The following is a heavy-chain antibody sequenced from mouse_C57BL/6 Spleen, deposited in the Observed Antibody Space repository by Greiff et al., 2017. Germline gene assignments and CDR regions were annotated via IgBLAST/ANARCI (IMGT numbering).Heavy chain of an antibody. J-gene: IGHJ1*03. CDR2: IDPNSGGT. Sequence: VKLQQPGAELVKPGASVKLSCKASGYTFTSYWMHWVKQRPGRGLEWIGRIDPNSGGTKYNEKFKSKATLTVDKPSSTAYMQLSSLTSEDSAVYYCARPSITTVVDWYFDVWGTGTTVTVSS. CDR3: ARPSITTVVDWYFDV. V-gene: IGHV1-72*01. D-gene: IGHD1-1*01. CDR1: GYTFTSYW.